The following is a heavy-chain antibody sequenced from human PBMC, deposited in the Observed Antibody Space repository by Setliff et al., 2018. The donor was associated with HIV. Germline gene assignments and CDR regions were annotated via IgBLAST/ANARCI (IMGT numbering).Heavy chain of an antibody. CDR2: IIPYLRSP. CDR3: ARVGNNRLQFFDH. D-gene: IGHD5-12*01. CDR1: GNMFSSYV. J-gene: IGHJ4*02. Sequence: GASVKVSCKVSGNMFSSYVFSWVRQAPGQGLEWVGGIIPYLRSPNYAQKCQGRVTITADTSASTMYMELSSLRSEDTAVYYCARVGNNRLQFFDHWGQGTRVTVSS. V-gene: IGHV1-69*10.